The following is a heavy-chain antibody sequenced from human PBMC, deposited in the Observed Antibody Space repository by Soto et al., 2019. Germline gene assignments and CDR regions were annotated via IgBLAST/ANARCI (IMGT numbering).Heavy chain of an antibody. J-gene: IGHJ6*02. CDR3: ARGGSLWFGELSAYYYGMDV. CDR1: GYTFTGYY. V-gene: IGHV1-2*04. D-gene: IGHD3-10*01. Sequence: GASVKVSCKASGYTFTGYYMHWVRQAPGQGLEWMGWINPNSGGTNYAQKFQGWVTMTRDTSISTAYMELSRLRSDDTAVYYCARGGSLWFGELSAYYYGMDVGGQGTTVTVSS. CDR2: INPNSGGT.